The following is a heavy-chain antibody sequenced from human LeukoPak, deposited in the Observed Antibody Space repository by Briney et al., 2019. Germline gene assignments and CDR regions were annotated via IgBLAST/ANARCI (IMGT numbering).Heavy chain of an antibody. D-gene: IGHD4-17*01. CDR3: AKANGDYLYYFDY. V-gene: IGHV3-33*06. CDR2: IWYDGSNK. CDR1: GFTFSSYG. J-gene: IGHJ4*02. Sequence: GGSLRLSCAASGFTFSSYGMHWVRQAPGKGLEWVAVIWYDGSNKYYADSVKGRFTISRDNSKNTLYLQMNSLRAEDTAVYYCAKANGDYLYYFDYWGQGTLVTVSS.